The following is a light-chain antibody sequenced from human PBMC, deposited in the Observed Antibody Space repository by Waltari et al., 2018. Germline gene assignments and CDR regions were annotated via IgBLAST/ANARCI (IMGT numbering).Light chain of an antibody. V-gene: IGKV3-15*01. CDR1: QSVSNS. CDR3: QQFNNWPRT. CDR2: GAS. Sequence: EIVMTQSPATLSVSPGERATLSCRASQSVSNSLAWYQQKPGQAPRLRIYGASTRATGIPARFSGSGSGTEFTLTINRLESEDFAVYYCQQFNNWPRTFGQGTKLEIK. J-gene: IGKJ2*01.